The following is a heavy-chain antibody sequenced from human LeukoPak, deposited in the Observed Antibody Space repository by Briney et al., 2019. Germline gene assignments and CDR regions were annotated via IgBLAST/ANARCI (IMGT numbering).Heavy chain of an antibody. V-gene: IGHV4-31*03. Sequence: SETLSLTCTVSGGSISSGGYYWSWIRQHPGKGLEWIGHISYSGSTYYNPSLKSRVTMSVDTSKNHFSLELSSVTAADTAVYYCARESIGYSSGWVNYWGQGTLVTVSS. CDR2: ISYSGST. CDR1: GGSISSGGYY. J-gene: IGHJ4*02. D-gene: IGHD6-19*01. CDR3: ARESIGYSSGWVNY.